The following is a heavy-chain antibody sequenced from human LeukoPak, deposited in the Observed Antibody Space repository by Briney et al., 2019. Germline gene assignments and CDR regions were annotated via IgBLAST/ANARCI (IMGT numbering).Heavy chain of an antibody. CDR2: IYHSGST. Sequence: SETLSLTCAVSGGSISSGGYPWSWIRQPPGKGLEWIGYIYHSGSTYYNLSLKSRVTISVDRSKNQFSLKLSSVTAADTAVYYCARQNSRYVNWFDPWGQGTLVTVSS. CDR3: ARQNSRYVNWFDP. CDR1: GGSISSGGYP. J-gene: IGHJ5*02. D-gene: IGHD4-23*01. V-gene: IGHV4-30-2*01.